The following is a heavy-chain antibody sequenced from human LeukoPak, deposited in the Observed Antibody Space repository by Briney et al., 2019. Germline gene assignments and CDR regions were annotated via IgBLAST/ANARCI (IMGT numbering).Heavy chain of an antibody. Sequence: GGSLRLSCAASGFTFSTYWMYWVRQVPGKGLVWVSRINSDGSGTIYADSGKGRFTISRDNAKNPLYLQMNSLRAEDPAMYFCARDGYSYYIDVWGKGTTVTVSS. CDR1: GFTFSTYW. CDR2: INSDGSGT. J-gene: IGHJ6*03. V-gene: IGHV3-74*01. CDR3: ARDGYSYYIDV.